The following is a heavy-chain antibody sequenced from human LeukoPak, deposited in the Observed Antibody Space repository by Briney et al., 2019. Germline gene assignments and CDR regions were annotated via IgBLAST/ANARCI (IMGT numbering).Heavy chain of an antibody. CDR2: TFYRSKWYN. CDR1: GDSVSSNSAA. CDR3: ARHGFLGVRYFIDY. J-gene: IGHJ4*02. V-gene: IGHV6-1*01. D-gene: IGHD3-3*01. Sequence: SQTLSLTCAISGDSVSSNSAAWNWIRQSPSRGLEWLGRTFYRSKWYNDYAVSVKSRITINPDTSKNQFSLKLSSVTAADTAVYYCARHGFLGVRYFIDYWGQGTLVTVSS.